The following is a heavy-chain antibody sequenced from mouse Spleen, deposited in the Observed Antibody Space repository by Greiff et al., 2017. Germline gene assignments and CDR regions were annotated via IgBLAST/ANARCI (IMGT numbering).Heavy chain of an antibody. Sequence: VKLVESGPGLVAPSQSLSITCTISGFSLTSYGVHWVRQPPGKGLEWLVVIWSDGSTTYNSALKSRLSISKDNSKSQVFLKMNSLQTDDTAMYYCARSSTGTWYFDVWGAGTTVTVSS. D-gene: IGHD4-1*02. CDR1: GFSLTSYG. J-gene: IGHJ1*01. V-gene: IGHV2-6-1*01. CDR2: IWSDGST. CDR3: ARSSTGTWYFDV.